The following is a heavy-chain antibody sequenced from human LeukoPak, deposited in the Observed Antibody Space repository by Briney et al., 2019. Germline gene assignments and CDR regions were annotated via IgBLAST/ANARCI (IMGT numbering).Heavy chain of an antibody. J-gene: IGHJ4*02. CDR2: IYYSGST. CDR3: ARAKDFDY. Sequence: SETLSLTCTVSGGSISSYYWSWIRQPPGKGLEWIGYIYYSGSTNYNPSLKSRVTISVDTSKNQFSLKLSSVTAAVTAVYYCARAKDFDYWGQGTLVTVSS. CDR1: GGSISSYY. V-gene: IGHV4-59*01.